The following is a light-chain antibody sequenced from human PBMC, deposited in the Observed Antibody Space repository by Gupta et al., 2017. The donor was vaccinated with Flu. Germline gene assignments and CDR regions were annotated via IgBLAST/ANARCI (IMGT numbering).Light chain of an antibody. CDR3: QSYDASAFLI. Sequence: IQEYAQRPSGVPDRCSGSIDRSSNSASLTISRLQTEDDTEYYCQSYDASAFLIFGGGPRLTVL. V-gene: IGLV6-57*01. CDR2: EYA. J-gene: IGLJ2*01.